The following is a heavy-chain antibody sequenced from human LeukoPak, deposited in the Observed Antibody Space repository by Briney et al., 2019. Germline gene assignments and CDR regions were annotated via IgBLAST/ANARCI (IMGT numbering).Heavy chain of an antibody. CDR2: ISGSGGST. Sequence: PGGSLRLSCAASGFTFSSYAMSWVRQAPGKGLEWVSAISGSGGSTYYATSVKGRFTSSRDNSKNTLYLQMNSLKAEDTAVYHCASGIAAAGFYYGMDVWGQGTTVTVSS. D-gene: IGHD6-13*01. J-gene: IGHJ6*02. CDR3: ASGIAAAGFYYGMDV. V-gene: IGHV3-23*01. CDR1: GFTFSSYA.